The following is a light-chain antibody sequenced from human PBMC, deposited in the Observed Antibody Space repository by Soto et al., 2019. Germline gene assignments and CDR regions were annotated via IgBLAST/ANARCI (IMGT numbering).Light chain of an antibody. CDR1: QSISTW. CDR3: QQYNSFPNT. CDR2: KAS. J-gene: IGKJ5*01. Sequence: DIQMTQSPSTLSASVGDRVTITCRASQSISTWLAWYQQKPGKAPKLLIYKASRLQTGVPLRFSGSGSGTEFTLAISSLQPDDFATYYCQQYNSFPNTFGQGTRLEIK. V-gene: IGKV1-5*03.